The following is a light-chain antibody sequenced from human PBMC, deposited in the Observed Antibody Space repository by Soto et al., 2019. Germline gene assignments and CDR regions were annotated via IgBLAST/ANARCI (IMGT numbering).Light chain of an antibody. CDR3: QTWGTGVWV. CDR2: LNSDGSH. Sequence: QLVLTQAPSASASLEASVKLTCTLSSGHSNYAIAWHQQQPGKGPRFLMKLNSDGSHNKGDGIPDRFSGSSSGTERSLTISNLQSEDEADYYCQTWGTGVWVFGGGTKVTVL. J-gene: IGLJ3*02. CDR1: SGHSNYA. V-gene: IGLV4-69*01.